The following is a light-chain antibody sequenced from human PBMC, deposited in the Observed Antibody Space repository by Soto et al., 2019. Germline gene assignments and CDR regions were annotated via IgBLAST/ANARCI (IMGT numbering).Light chain of an antibody. V-gene: IGKV3-11*01. J-gene: IGKJ5*01. CDR3: QQRGNWPPIT. CDR2: DAS. Sequence: EIVLTQSPATLSLSPGERATLSCRASQSVYNYLAWYQQKPGQAPRLLIYDASDRAAGIPGRFSVSGSGTDFTLTISSLEPEDFAVYYCQQRGNWPPITFGQGTRLEIK. CDR1: QSVYNY.